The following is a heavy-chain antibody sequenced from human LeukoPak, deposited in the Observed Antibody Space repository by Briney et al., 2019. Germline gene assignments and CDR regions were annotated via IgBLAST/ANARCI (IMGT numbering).Heavy chain of an antibody. CDR2: IIPILGIA. V-gene: IGHV1-69*04. CDR1: GYTFTSYD. J-gene: IGHJ4*02. Sequence: ASVKVSCKASGYTFTSYDINWVRQAPGQGLEWMGRIIPILGIANYAQKFQGRVTITADKSTSTAYMELSSLRSEDTAVYYCARDTFYFDYWGQGTLVTVSS. CDR3: ARDTFYFDY.